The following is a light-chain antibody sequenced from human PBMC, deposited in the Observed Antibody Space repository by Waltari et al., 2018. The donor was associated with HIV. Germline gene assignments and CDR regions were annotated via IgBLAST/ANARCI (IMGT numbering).Light chain of an antibody. Sequence: QSALTQPRSVSGSPGQSVTISCTGTRSDVGTYNYVLWYQQHPGKAPKLILYDVSKRPSGVPDRFSGSKSGNTASLTISGLRVEDEVDYYCCSYAGSSFYVFGTGTQVTVL. CDR2: DVS. J-gene: IGLJ1*01. CDR3: CSYAGSSFYV. CDR1: RSDVGTYNY. V-gene: IGLV2-11*01.